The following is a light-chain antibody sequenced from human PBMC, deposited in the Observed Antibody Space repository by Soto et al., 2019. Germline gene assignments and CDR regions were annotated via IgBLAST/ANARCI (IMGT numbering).Light chain of an antibody. V-gene: IGKV3-15*01. CDR1: QSVSSN. CDR2: GAS. J-gene: IGKJ4*01. CDR3: QQYNNWPQLT. Sequence: EIVMTQSPATLSVSPGERVTLSCRASQSVSSNLAWYQQTPGQAPRLLIYGASTRATGIPARFSGNGSGTEFTLTISSLQSEDFAVYSCQQYNNWPQLTFGGGTKVEIK.